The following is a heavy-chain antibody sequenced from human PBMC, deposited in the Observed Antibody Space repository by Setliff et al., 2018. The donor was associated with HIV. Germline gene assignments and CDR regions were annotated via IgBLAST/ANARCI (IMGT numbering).Heavy chain of an antibody. CDR1: GGFISSGSYY. Sequence: SETLSLTCTVSGGFISSGSYYWSWIRQPAGKGLEWIGHIYTSGNTNHNPSLKSRVTISVDTSENQFSLKLSSVTAADTAVYYCARGNSRRLRVHYYYYYMDVWGKGTTVTVSS. CDR3: ARGNSRRLRVHYYYYYMDV. CDR2: IYTSGNT. J-gene: IGHJ6*03. D-gene: IGHD4-17*01. V-gene: IGHV4-61*09.